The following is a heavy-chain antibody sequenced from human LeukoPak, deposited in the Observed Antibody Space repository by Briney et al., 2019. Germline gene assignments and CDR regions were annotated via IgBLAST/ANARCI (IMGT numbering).Heavy chain of an antibody. J-gene: IGHJ4*02. CDR3: ARDKCCTWLVRTDTFDY. V-gene: IGHV1-46*01. CDR2: INPSGGST. Sequence: ASVKVSCKASGYTFTSYYMHWVRQAPGQGLEWMGIINPSGGSTSYAQKFQGRVTMTRDTSTSTVYMELSSLRSEDTAVYYCARDKCCTWLVRTDTFDYWGQGTLVTVSS. D-gene: IGHD6-19*01. CDR1: GYTFTSYY.